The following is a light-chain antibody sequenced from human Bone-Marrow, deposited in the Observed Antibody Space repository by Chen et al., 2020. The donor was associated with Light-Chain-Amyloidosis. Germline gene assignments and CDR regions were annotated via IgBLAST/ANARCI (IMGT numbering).Light chain of an antibody. CDR3: NSYTTSDTYV. CDR2: DVS. J-gene: IGLJ1*01. V-gene: IGLV2-14*03. Sequence: QSALTQPASVSGSPGQSITISCTGTSGDVGAYNYVSWYQQHPGKAAKLLIYDVSNRPSGVSNRFSGSKSGNTASLTISGLQAEDEADYYCNSYTTSDTYVFGTGTEVTVL. CDR1: SGDVGAYNY.